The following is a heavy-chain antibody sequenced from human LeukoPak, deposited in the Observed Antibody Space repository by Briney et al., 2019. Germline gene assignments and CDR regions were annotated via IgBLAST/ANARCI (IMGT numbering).Heavy chain of an antibody. J-gene: IGHJ3*01. V-gene: IGHV3-23*01. Sequence: GGSLRLSCAASGFTFSNNAMAWVRQAPGKGLEGVSGIDGGRDNTHYADSVKGRFTISRDSSKNALYLQMNSLRVEDTAVYYCAKDILGWTFDVWGQGTLVTVS. CDR2: IDGGRDNT. CDR1: GFTFSNNA. D-gene: IGHD3-3*01. CDR3: AKDILGWTFDV.